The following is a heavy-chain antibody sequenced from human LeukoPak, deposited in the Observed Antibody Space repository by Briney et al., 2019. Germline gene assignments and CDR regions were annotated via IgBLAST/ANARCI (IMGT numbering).Heavy chain of an antibody. CDR3: ARDPVAPDYYYYGMDV. V-gene: IGHV3-30-3*01. Sequence: PGGSLRLSCAASGFTFSSYAMNWVRQAPGKGLEWVAVISYDGSNKYYADSVKGRFTISRDNSKNTLYLQMNSLRAEDTAVYYCARDPVAPDYYYYGMDVWGQGTTVTVSS. J-gene: IGHJ6*02. CDR2: ISYDGSNK. D-gene: IGHD2-2*01. CDR1: GFTFSSYA.